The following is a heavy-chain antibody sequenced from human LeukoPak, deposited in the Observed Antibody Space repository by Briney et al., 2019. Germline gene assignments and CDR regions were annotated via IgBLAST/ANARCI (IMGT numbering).Heavy chain of an antibody. Sequence: PGGSLRLSCAASGFTFSSYAMSWVRRAPGKGLEWVSAISGSGGSTYYADSVKSRFTISRDNSKNTLYLQMNSLRAEDTAVYYCAKVGLLWFGELSWDFDYWGQGTLVTVSS. J-gene: IGHJ4*02. CDR3: AKVGLLWFGELSWDFDY. CDR2: ISGSGGST. CDR1: GFTFSSYA. V-gene: IGHV3-23*01. D-gene: IGHD3-10*01.